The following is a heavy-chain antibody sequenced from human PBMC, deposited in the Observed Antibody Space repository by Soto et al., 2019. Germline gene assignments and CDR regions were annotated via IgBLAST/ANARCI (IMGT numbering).Heavy chain of an antibody. CDR1: GDSSSTYY. Sequence: QVQLPESGPGLVKSSETLSLTCSVYGDSSSTYYWGWIRPPPGKGLAWIGYINYSGRSNHNPSLKSRLSISVYASKNQVALKLTSVTAADTAVYYCARSYCADSVSCNWFDPWGQGTLVVVSS. CDR2: INYSGRS. CDR3: ARSYCADSVSCNWFDP. D-gene: IGHD2-8*02. V-gene: IGHV4-59*01. J-gene: IGHJ5*02.